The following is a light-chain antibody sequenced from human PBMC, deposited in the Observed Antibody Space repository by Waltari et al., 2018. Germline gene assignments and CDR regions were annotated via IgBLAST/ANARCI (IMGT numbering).Light chain of an antibody. J-gene: IGLJ2*01. CDR3: SSYTSSSTRVV. CDR2: EVS. CDR1: SRDVGGYNY. V-gene: IGLV2-14*01. Sequence: QSALTQPASVSGSPGQSSTISCPGTSRDVGGYNYVSWYQQHPGKAPKLMIYEVSNRPSGVSNRFSGSKSGNTASLTISGLQAEDEADYYCSSYTSSSTRVVFGGGTKLTVL.